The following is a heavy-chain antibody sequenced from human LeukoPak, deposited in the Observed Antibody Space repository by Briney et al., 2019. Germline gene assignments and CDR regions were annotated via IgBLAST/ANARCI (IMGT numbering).Heavy chain of an antibody. CDR3: AKDDYVWGSYRHFDY. J-gene: IGHJ4*02. Sequence: GGSLRLSCAASGFTFSSYAMSWVRQAPGKGLEWVSTISGSGGSTYYADSVKGRFTISRDNSKNTLYLQMNSLRAEDTAVYYCAKDDYVWGSYRHFDYWGQGTLVTVSS. CDR2: ISGSGGST. D-gene: IGHD3-16*02. CDR1: GFTFSSYA. V-gene: IGHV3-23*01.